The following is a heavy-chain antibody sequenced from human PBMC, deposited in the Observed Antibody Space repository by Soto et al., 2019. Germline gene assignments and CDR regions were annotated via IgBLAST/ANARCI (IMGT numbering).Heavy chain of an antibody. CDR1: GYSIRNGYY. CDR2: IYHSGST. CDR3: ARVGPYCGGDCYSPPP. Sequence: PSETVSLTCAVSGYSIRNGYYWGWIRQPPGKGLEWIGTIYHSGSTYYNPSLKSRVTISVDASENHFSLKLSSVTAADTAVYYCARVGPYCGGDCYSPPPWGQGTLVTVSS. D-gene: IGHD2-21*02. V-gene: IGHV4-38-2*01. J-gene: IGHJ5*02.